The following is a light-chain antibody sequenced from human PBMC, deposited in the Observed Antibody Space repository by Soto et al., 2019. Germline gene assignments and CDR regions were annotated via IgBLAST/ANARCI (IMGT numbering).Light chain of an antibody. CDR2: SAS. J-gene: IGKJ1*01. V-gene: IGKV3-20*01. CDR3: QQYDRLPRT. Sequence: EIVLTQSPATLSWSPGERATLSSRASQSVIGNYLAWYYQKPGQAPRVLIHSASIRANGIPDRFSGSGSGTDFTLTINRLEPEDSGMSYCQQYDRLPRTVGQGTKVDSK. CDR1: QSVIGNY.